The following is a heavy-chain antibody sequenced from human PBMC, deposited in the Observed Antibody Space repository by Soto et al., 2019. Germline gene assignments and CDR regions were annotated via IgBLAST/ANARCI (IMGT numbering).Heavy chain of an antibody. J-gene: IGHJ6*02. CDR2: INTGGGSA. Sequence: GGPLRLSCAASGFTFSNYDMNWVRQAPGKGLEWISRINTGGGSAYYADSVRGRFTISRDNAKNSLYLQINTLTAADTAVYYCFRDHRAMDVCGQGTPVTVSS. CDR3: FRDHRAMDV. CDR1: GFTFSNYD. V-gene: IGHV3-48*03.